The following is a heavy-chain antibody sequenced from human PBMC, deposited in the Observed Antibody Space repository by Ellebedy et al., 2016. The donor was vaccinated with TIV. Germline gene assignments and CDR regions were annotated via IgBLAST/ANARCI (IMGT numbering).Heavy chain of an antibody. CDR1: GFTFSNYW. Sequence: GESLKISCAASGFTFSNYWMSWFRQAPGKGLERVANINQDGSETRYLDSVKGRFAISRDNAKNSLYLQMNSLTAEDTALFYCARDRYCSRTSNCFYFDYWGQGALVTVAS. V-gene: IGHV3-7*01. CDR2: INQDGSET. D-gene: IGHD2-2*01. CDR3: ARDRYCSRTSNCFYFDY. J-gene: IGHJ4*02.